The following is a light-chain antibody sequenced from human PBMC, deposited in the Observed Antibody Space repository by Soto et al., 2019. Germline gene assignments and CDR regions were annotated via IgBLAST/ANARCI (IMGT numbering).Light chain of an antibody. CDR1: QSVNNN. Sequence: EIVMTQSPATLSVSPGERATLSCRASQSVNNNLAWYQQKPGQAPRLLIYGASTRATGIPARFSGSGSGTEFTLTISSLQSEDFAVYYCQHYKNWWTFGQGTKVEIK. J-gene: IGKJ1*01. CDR2: GAS. V-gene: IGKV3-15*01. CDR3: QHYKNWWT.